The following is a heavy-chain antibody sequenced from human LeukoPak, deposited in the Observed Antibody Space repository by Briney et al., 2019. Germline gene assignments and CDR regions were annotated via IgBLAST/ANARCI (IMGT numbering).Heavy chain of an antibody. CDR3: ARSWVRFLEWFLS. CDR2: INPNSGGT. CDR1: GYTFTGYY. V-gene: IGHV1-2*02. Sequence: ASVKVSCKASGYTFTGYYMHWVRQAPGQGLEWMGWINPNSGGTNYAQKFQGRVTMARDTSISTAYMELSRLRSDDTAVYYCARSWVRFLEWFLSWGQGTLVTVSS. D-gene: IGHD3-3*01. J-gene: IGHJ5*02.